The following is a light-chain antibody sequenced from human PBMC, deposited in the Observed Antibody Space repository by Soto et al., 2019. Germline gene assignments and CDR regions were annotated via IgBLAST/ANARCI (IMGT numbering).Light chain of an antibody. CDR2: EVS. J-gene: IGLJ3*02. CDR3: SSYTTSSTLV. Sequence: QSALTQPASVSGSPGQSITISFTGTSSDVGGYNYVSWYQQHPGKAPKVMIYEVSNRPSGVSNRFSGSESGNTASLTISGLQAEEEADYYCSSYTTSSTLVFGGGTKLTVL. V-gene: IGLV2-14*01. CDR1: SSDVGGYNY.